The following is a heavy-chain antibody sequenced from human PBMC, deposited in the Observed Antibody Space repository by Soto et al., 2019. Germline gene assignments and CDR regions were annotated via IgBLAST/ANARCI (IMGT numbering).Heavy chain of an antibody. CDR1: GGSISSYY. J-gene: IGHJ5*02. D-gene: IGHD2-2*01. V-gene: IGHV4-59*01. CDR2: IYYSGST. CDR3: ARGGGVVVPAASFDP. Sequence: SSETLSLTCTVSGGSISSYYWSWIRQPPGKGLEWIGYIYYSGSTNYNPSLKSRVTISVDTSKNQFSLKLSSVTAADTAVYYCARGGGVVVPAASFDPWGQGTLVTVSA.